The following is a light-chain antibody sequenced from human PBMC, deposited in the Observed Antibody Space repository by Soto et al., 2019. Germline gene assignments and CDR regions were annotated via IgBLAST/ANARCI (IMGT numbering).Light chain of an antibody. V-gene: IGKV3D-20*02. CDR2: GAS. J-gene: IGKJ4*01. CDR1: QSVSNNY. Sequence: EIVLTQSPGTLSLSPGERATLSCRASQSVSNNYLAWYQQKPGQAPRLLIYGASNRVTGIPARFSGSGSGTDFTLTISSLEPEDFAVYYCQHRDSWPLTFGGGTKVDIK. CDR3: QHRDSWPLT.